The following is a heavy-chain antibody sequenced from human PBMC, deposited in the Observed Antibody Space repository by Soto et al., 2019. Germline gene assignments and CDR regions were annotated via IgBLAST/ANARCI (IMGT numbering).Heavy chain of an antibody. J-gene: IGHJ4*02. CDR3: ASHRTFWPFDY. D-gene: IGHD2-8*01. CDR1: NGYIGRRGSMTGRSFY. V-gene: IGHV4-39*01. Sequence: SETLSLTRTGSNGYIGRRGSMTGRSFYWGWMRQPPGKGLEWIASISYSDGSFYNSSLKSRLTISVDTSKNQFSLSLRSVTAADTAVYYCASHRTFWPFDYWGQGTVVT. CDR2: ISYSDGS.